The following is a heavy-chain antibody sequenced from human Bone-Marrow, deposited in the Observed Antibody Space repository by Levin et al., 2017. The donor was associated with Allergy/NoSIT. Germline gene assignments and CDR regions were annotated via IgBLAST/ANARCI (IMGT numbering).Heavy chain of an antibody. Sequence: SETLSLTCTVSGFSITSDYSWGWIRQPPGKGLEWIANIHHSGSTHYSTPLRSRVSISVDTSKNQFSLKLTSVTAADTAVYYCARQVLQDFWSGAYTHHFDRWSPGTLVTVSS. D-gene: IGHD3-3*01. J-gene: IGHJ4*02. CDR1: GFSITSDYS. V-gene: IGHV4-38-2*02. CDR3: ARQVLQDFWSGAYTHHFDR. CDR2: IHHSGST.